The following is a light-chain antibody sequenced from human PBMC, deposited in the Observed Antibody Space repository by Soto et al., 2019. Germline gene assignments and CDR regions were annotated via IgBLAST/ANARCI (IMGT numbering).Light chain of an antibody. V-gene: IGLV1-44*01. CDR2: SNN. CDR3: AAWDDSLNGPV. CDR1: SSNIGSNT. Sequence: QSVLTQPPSASGTPGQRVTISCSGSSSNIGSNTVNWYQQLPGTAPKLLMYSNNQRPSGIPDRFSGSKSGTSAPLAISGLQSEDEADYYCAAWDDSLNGPVFGGGTKLTVL. J-gene: IGLJ2*01.